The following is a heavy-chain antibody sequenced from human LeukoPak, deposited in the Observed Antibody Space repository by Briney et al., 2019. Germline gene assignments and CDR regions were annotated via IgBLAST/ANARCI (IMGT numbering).Heavy chain of an antibody. J-gene: IGHJ6*03. CDR2: IYYSGST. D-gene: IGHD4-11*01. Sequence: TSETLSLTCTVSGGSISSYYWSWIRQPPGKGLEWIGYIYYSGSTNYNPSLKSRVTISVDTSKNQFALKLNSVTAAGTAVYYSARGPTVRYMDVWGKGTTVTVSS. CDR1: GGSISSYY. CDR3: ARGPTVRYMDV. V-gene: IGHV4-59*01.